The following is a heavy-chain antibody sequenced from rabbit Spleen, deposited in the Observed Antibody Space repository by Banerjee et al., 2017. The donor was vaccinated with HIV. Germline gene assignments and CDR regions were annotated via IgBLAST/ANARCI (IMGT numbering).Heavy chain of an antibody. J-gene: IGHJ4*01. D-gene: IGHD1-1*01. CDR3: ARDLVGVIGWNFNL. CDR2: IYGGSGGST. Sequence: QSLEESGGDLVKPGASLTLTCIASGFSFSNSYYMCWVRQAPGKGLECIACIYGGSGGSTWYASWAKGRFTISKTSSTTVTLQMTSLTAADTATYFCARDLVGVIGWNFNLWGQGTLVTVS. CDR1: GFSFSNSYY. V-gene: IGHV1S40*01.